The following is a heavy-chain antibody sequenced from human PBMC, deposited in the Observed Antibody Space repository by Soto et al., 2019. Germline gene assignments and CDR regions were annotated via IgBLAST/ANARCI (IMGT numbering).Heavy chain of an antibody. D-gene: IGHD2-21*01. CDR1: GFTFSTYS. CDR3: ARDSISAPVFAFDV. J-gene: IGHJ3*01. V-gene: IGHV3-21*01. Sequence: GGSLRLSCSASGFTFSTYSMNWVRQAPGKGLEWVAYISSSNSYIYYADSVRGRFTISRDNANNSLHLQMNSLTAGDTAVYYCARDSISAPVFAFDVWGQGTVVTV. CDR2: ISSSNSYI.